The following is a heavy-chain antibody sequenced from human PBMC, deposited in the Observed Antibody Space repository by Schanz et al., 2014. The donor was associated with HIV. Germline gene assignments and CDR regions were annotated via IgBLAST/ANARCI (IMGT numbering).Heavy chain of an antibody. CDR3: AREHNSGWAGYFDY. J-gene: IGHJ4*02. Sequence: QVQLVESGGGVVQPGRSLRLSCAAYGFTFSSFDMHWGRQAPGKGLEWVVIIPDDGSNKYYADSVKGRFTISRDNSKNTLYLQMNSLRPEDSAVYYCAREHNSGWAGYFDYWGQGALVIVSS. CDR1: GFTFSSFD. CDR2: IPDDGSNK. D-gene: IGHD6-19*01. V-gene: IGHV3-30*04.